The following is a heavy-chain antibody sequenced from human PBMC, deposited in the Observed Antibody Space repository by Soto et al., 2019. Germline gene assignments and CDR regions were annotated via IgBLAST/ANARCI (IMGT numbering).Heavy chain of an antibody. CDR2: ISHSGRI. J-gene: IGHJ3*02. D-gene: IGHD1-1*01. V-gene: IGHV4-34*01. CDR1: GGSVSSGSYC. CDR3: ARVERGTATTVVDAFDI. Sequence: QVQLQQWGAGLLKPSETLSLTCAVYGGSVSSGSYCWSWIRQPPGKGLEWIAEISHSGRIHFNPSLKRRVTISVDTSKNQCSLKMSSVTAADTALYYCARVERGTATTVVDAFDIWGQGTMVTVSS.